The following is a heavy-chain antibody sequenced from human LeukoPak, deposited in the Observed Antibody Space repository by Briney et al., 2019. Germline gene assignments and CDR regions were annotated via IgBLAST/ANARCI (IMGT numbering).Heavy chain of an antibody. CDR1: GGSFSGYY. D-gene: IGHD3-10*01. Sequence: PSETLSLTCAVYGGSFSGYYWSWIRQPPGKGLEWIGEINHSGSTNYNPSLKSRVTISVDTSKNQCSLKLSSVTAADTAVYYCARSYYGSGSYYKPYYYYYMDVWGKGTTVTVSS. CDR3: ARSYYGSGSYYKPYYYYYMDV. J-gene: IGHJ6*03. CDR2: INHSGST. V-gene: IGHV4-34*01.